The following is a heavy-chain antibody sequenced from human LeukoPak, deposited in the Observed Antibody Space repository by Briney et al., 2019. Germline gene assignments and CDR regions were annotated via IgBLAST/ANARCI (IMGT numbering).Heavy chain of an antibody. D-gene: IGHD3-22*01. J-gene: IGHJ4*02. CDR1: GYTFTSHG. CDR3: ARDYYDGSGYGY. CDR2: ISAYNGNT. V-gene: IGHV1-18*01. Sequence: ASGKVSCXASGYTFTSHGISWVRQAPGQGLEWMGWISAYNGNTNYAQKLQGRVTMTTDTSTSTAYMELRSLRSDDTAVYYCARDYYDGSGYGYWGQGTLVTVSS.